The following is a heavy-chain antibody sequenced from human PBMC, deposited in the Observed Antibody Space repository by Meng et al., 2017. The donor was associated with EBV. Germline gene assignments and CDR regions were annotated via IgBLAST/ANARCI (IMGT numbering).Heavy chain of an antibody. CDR2: INHSGST. CDR1: GGSFSGYY. CDR3: ARGGGNRGGIVGATYRLNWFDP. D-gene: IGHD1-26*01. Sequence: QVQLQQWGAGLLKPSETLSLTCAVYGGSFSGYYWSWIRQPPGQGLEWIGEINHSGSTNYNPSLKSRVTISVDTSKNQFSLKLSSVTAADTAVYYCARGGGNRGGIVGATYRLNWFDPWGQGTLGTVAS. V-gene: IGHV4-34*01. J-gene: IGHJ5*02.